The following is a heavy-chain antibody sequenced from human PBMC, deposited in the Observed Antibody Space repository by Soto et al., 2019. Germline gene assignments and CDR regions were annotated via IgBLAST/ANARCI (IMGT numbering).Heavy chain of an antibody. Sequence: QVQLVQSGAEVKKPGASVKVSCKASGYTFTSYAMHWVRQAPGQRLEWMGWINAGNGNTKYSQKFQGRVTITRVTSASTAYMELSSLRSEDTAVYYCARDHYYDYIWGSYRDDAFDIWGQGTMVTVSS. CDR2: INAGNGNT. CDR3: ARDHYYDYIWGSYRDDAFDI. CDR1: GYTFTSYA. V-gene: IGHV1-3*01. D-gene: IGHD3-16*02. J-gene: IGHJ3*02.